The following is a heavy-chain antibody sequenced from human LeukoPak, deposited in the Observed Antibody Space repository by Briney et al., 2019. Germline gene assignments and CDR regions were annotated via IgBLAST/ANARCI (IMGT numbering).Heavy chain of an antibody. J-gene: IGHJ4*02. CDR2: IYHNGDT. V-gene: IGHV4-59*08. Sequence: SETLSLTCSVSGGSISTYYWSWIRQCPGKGLEWIGYIYHNGDTNYNPSFKSRVTISVDTSKNQFSLRLMSVTAADTAIYYCARHSYTPFDYWGQGSLVTVSS. D-gene: IGHD2-2*02. CDR3: ARHSYTPFDY. CDR1: GGSISTYY.